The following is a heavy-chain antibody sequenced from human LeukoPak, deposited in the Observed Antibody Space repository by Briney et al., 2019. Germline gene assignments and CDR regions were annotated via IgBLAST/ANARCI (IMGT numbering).Heavy chain of an antibody. D-gene: IGHD1-1*01. J-gene: IGHJ4*02. CDR2: ISYDGSNK. CDR3: VRDYNWGFDY. V-gene: IGHV3-30*04. CDR1: GFTFSSYA. Sequence: GGSLRLSCAASGFTFSSYAMHWVRQAPGKGLEWVAVISYDGSNKYYADSVKGRFTISRDNSKNNVYLQMYSLRVEDTSIHYCVRDYNWGFDYWGQGTVVTVSS.